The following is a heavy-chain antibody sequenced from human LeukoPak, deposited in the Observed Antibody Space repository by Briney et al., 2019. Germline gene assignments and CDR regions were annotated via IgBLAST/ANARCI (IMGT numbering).Heavy chain of an antibody. J-gene: IGHJ5*02. Sequence: ASETLSLTCAVSGGSISSGDYSWSWIRQPPGKALEWIGYIYHSGSTYYNPSLKSRVTISVDRSKNQFSLKLSSVTAADTAVYYCARRYGSGRTDPWGQGTLVTVSS. CDR3: ARRYGSGRTDP. CDR1: GGSISSGDYS. D-gene: IGHD3-10*01. CDR2: IYHSGST. V-gene: IGHV4-30-2*01.